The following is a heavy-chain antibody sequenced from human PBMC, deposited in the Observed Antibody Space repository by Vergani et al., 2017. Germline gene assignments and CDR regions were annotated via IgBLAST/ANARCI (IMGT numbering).Heavy chain of an antibody. CDR3: ARDGKGDGSGSYYKRAYYPIHFDY. J-gene: IGHJ4*02. D-gene: IGHD3-10*01. CDR2: ISSSSSTI. Sequence: EVQLVESGGGLVQPGGSLRLSCAASGFTFSSYSMNWVRQAPGKGLEWVSYISSSSSTIYYADSVKGRFTISRDNAKNSLYLQMNSLRAEDTAVYYCARDGKGDGSGSYYKRAYYPIHFDYWGQGTLVTVSS. CDR1: GFTFSSYS. V-gene: IGHV3-48*04.